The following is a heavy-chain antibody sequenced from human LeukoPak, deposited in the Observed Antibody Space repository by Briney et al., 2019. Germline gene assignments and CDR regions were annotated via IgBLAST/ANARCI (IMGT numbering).Heavy chain of an antibody. D-gene: IGHD6-13*01. V-gene: IGHV6-1*01. Sequence: SQTLSLTCALSGDSVSSNSAAWNWIRQSPSRGLEWLGRTYYRSKWYNDYAVSVKSRVTINPDTSKNQFSLQLNSVTPEDTAVYYCARARPSAAGVGTFDYWGQGTLVTVSS. CDR2: TYYRSKWYN. J-gene: IGHJ4*02. CDR1: GDSVSSNSAA. CDR3: ARARPSAAGVGTFDY.